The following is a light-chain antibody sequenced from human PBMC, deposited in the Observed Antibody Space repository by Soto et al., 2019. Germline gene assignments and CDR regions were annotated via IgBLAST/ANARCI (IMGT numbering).Light chain of an antibody. Sequence: EIVMTQSPATLSVSPGERATLSCRASQSVSSNLAWYQQKPGQAPRLLIYGASTRATGIPARFSGSGSGTVFTLNISSLQSEDFAVYYCQQYNNWPPLTFGGGTKVEIK. CDR3: QQYNNWPPLT. J-gene: IGKJ4*01. V-gene: IGKV3-15*01. CDR1: QSVSSN. CDR2: GAS.